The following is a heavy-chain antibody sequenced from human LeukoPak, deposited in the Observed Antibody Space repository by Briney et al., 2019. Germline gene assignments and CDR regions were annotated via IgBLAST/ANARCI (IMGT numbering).Heavy chain of an antibody. J-gene: IGHJ4*02. CDR2: INSNGDEI. D-gene: IGHD6-6*01. CDR1: GFTFSTYA. CDR3: ANWIGSSSRDY. Sequence: PGGSLRLSCAASGFTFSTYAMTWVRQAPGKGLEWVSGINSNGDEIYYADSVRGRFTISRDNSSNALYLQMDSLRAEDTAVYYCANWIGSSSRDYWGQGTLVTVSS. V-gene: IGHV3-23*01.